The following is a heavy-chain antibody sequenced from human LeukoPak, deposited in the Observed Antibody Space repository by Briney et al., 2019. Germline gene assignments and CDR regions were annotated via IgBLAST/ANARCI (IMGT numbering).Heavy chain of an antibody. Sequence: PSETLSLTCAVSGGSISSSNWWSWVRQPPGKGLEWIGEIYHSGSTNYNPSLKSRVTISVDKSKNQFSLKLSSVTAADTAVYYCARDCGGDGYNYEVSNFDYWGQGTLVTVSS. CDR3: ARDCGGDGYNYEVSNFDY. V-gene: IGHV4-4*02. CDR2: IYHSGST. D-gene: IGHD2-21*01. J-gene: IGHJ4*02. CDR1: GGSISSSNW.